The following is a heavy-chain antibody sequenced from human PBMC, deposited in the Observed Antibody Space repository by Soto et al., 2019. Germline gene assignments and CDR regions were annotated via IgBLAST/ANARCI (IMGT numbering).Heavy chain of an antibody. CDR3: ASRPEGDGYFGSS. V-gene: IGHV4-31*03. CDR2: IYYSGST. CDR1: GGSISSGGYY. J-gene: IGHJ4*02. Sequence: SETLSLTCTVSGGSISSGGYYWSWIRQHPGKGLEWIGYIYYSGSTYYNPSLKSRVTISVDTSKNQFSLKLSSVTAADTAVYYCASRPEGDGYFGSSWGQGTLVTVSS. D-gene: IGHD3-10*01.